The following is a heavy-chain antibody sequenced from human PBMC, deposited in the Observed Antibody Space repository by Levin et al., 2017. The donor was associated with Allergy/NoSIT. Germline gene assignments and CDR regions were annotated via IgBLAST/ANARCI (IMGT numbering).Heavy chain of an antibody. CDR1: GFTFSSYD. J-gene: IGHJ6*02. Sequence: SGGSLRLSCAASGFTFSSYDMHWVRQATGKGLEWVSAIGTAGDTYYPGSVKGRFTISRENAKNSLYLQMNSLRAGDTAVYYCARTNRPYGDYAGGMDVWGQGTTVTVSS. V-gene: IGHV3-13*01. D-gene: IGHD4-17*01. CDR3: ARTNRPYGDYAGGMDV. CDR2: IGTAGDT.